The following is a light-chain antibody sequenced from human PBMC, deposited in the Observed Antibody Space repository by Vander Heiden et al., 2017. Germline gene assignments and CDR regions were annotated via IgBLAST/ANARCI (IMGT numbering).Light chain of an antibody. CDR1: SSAGGCYNL. CDR3: CSYAGSSTFTV. J-gene: IGLJ1*01. CDR2: EVS. V-gene: IGLV2-23*02. Sequence: QSALTQPASVSGSPGPSITIPCTRPSSAGGCYNLVSWDQQHPSNAPKLMIYEVSKRPSGVSNRFSGSKSGNTASLTISGLQAEDEADYYCCSYAGSSTFTVFGTGTKVTVL.